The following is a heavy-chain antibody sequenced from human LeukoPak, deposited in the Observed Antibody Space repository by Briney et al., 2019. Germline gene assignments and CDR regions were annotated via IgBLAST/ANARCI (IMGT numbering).Heavy chain of an antibody. D-gene: IGHD2-15*01. CDR1: GYSISSGYY. Sequence: PSETLPLTCAVSGYSISSGYYWGWIRPPPGKGLEWIGSIYHSGSTYYNPSLKSRVTISVDTSKNQFSLKLSSVTAADTAVYYCARRIGYCSGGSCYVGPYWYFDLWGRGTLVTVSS. V-gene: IGHV4-38-2*01. CDR2: IYHSGST. J-gene: IGHJ2*01. CDR3: ARRIGYCSGGSCYVGPYWYFDL.